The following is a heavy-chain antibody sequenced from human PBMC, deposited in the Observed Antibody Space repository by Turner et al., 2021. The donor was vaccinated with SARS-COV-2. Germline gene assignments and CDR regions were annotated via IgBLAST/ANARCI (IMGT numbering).Heavy chain of an antibody. V-gene: IGHV3-74*01. CDR3: ARGVTVAGITPFGY. Sequence: ELQLVESGGGIVQPGWSRRLSCADSGFTFIIYWMHWVLQSPGKGLGWVSRIKSDGSSTSYADYVKGRFTVSRDNAKNTRYLQMNSLRAEDTAVYYCARGVTVAGITPFGYWGQGTLVTVSS. D-gene: IGHD6-19*01. J-gene: IGHJ4*02. CDR1: GFTFIIYW. CDR2: IKSDGSST.